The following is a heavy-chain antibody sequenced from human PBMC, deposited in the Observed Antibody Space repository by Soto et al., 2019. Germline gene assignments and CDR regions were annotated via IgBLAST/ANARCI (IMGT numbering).Heavy chain of an antibody. J-gene: IGHJ4*02. CDR3: SRGILV. D-gene: IGHD5-18*01. CDR2: ISYGGST. V-gene: IGHV4-31*03. Sequence: QVQLQESGPGLVKPSQTLSLTCTVSGGSINSGGYCWSWIRQHPGQGLDWIGCISYGGSTSYNPSLTSRVTISVDTTKNQLSLKLTSVTAADTAVYYCSRGILVWGQGALITVSS. CDR1: GGSINSGGYC.